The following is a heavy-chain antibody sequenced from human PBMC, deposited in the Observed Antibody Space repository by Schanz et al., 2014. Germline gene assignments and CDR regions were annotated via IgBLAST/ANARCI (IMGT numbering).Heavy chain of an antibody. D-gene: IGHD2-15*01. CDR3: VRNGDCRGGIRCDKGYFDS. CDR2: MHHSEGR. CDR1: GASISSVYW. V-gene: IGHV4-4*02. Sequence: QVQLQESGPGLVKPSGTLSLTCTVSGASISSVYWWSWVRQSPGTGLEWIGEMHHSEGRNYNPSQKGRVTTLMAESKNHFFLELNSVTAADTAVYYCVRNGDCRGGIRCDKGYFDSWGQGILVTVSS. J-gene: IGHJ4*02.